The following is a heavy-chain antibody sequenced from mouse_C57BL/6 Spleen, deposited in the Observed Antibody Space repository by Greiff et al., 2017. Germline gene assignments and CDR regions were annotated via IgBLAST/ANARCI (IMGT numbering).Heavy chain of an antibody. J-gene: IGHJ2*01. D-gene: IGHD3-1*01. CDR2: IDPSDSYT. CDR1: GYTFTSYW. V-gene: IGHV1-69*01. CDR3: ARGRGYFDY. Sequence: QVQLQQPGAELVMPGASVKLSCKASGYTFTSYWMHWVKQRPGQGLEWIGEIDPSDSYTNYNQKLKGKSTMTVDKSSSTAYMQLSSLTSEDSAVYYCARGRGYFDYWGQGTTLTVSS.